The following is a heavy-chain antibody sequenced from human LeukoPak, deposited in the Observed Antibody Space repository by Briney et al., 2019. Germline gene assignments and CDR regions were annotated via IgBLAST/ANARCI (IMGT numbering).Heavy chain of an antibody. J-gene: IGHJ1*01. Sequence: PGRSLRLSCAASGFTFSSYGMHWVRQAPGKGLEWVSGISWNSGSIGYADSVKGRFTISRDNAKNSLYLQMNSLRAEDTALYYCAKDTLLFPRGYFQHWGQGTLVTVSS. CDR3: AKDTLLFPRGYFQH. CDR2: ISWNSGSI. D-gene: IGHD2-21*02. CDR1: GFTFSSYG. V-gene: IGHV3-9*01.